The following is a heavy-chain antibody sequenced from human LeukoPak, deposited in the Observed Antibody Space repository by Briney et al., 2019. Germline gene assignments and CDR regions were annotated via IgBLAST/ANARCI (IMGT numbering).Heavy chain of an antibody. Sequence: GSLRLSCAASGFTFSSYWMSWVRQAPGKGLEWVSRTKSEGSSTTYADSVKGRFTISRDNAKNTLYLQMSSLRPEDTAVYYCAREWSQFGELPDYWGQGTLVTVSS. J-gene: IGHJ4*02. V-gene: IGHV3-74*01. CDR3: AREWSQFGELPDY. CDR2: TKSEGSST. D-gene: IGHD3-10*01. CDR1: GFTFSSYW.